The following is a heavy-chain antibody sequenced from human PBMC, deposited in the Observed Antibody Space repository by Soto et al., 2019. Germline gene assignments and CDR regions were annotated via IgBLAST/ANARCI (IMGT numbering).Heavy chain of an antibody. J-gene: IGHJ4*02. CDR2: IYYSGST. CDR3: ARDQLELVLFDY. CDR1: GGSISSGDYY. D-gene: IGHD1-7*01. V-gene: IGHV4-30-4*01. Sequence: QVQLQESGPGLVKPSQTLSLTCTVSGGSISSGDYYWSWIRQPPGKGLEWIGYIYYSGSTYYNPSLKSRVTISVDTSKNQFSLKLSSVTAAETAVSYCARDQLELVLFDYCGQGTLVTVSS.